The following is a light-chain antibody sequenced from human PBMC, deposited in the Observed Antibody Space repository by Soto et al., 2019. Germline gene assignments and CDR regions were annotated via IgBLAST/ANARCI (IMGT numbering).Light chain of an antibody. CDR3: QQYGTSQT. V-gene: IGKV3-20*01. CDR1: QSVSSSN. J-gene: IGKJ1*01. CDR2: GAS. Sequence: EVVLTQSPGTLSLSPGERATLSCRASQSVSSSNLAWYQQKHGQAPRLLIYGASNRATGTPDRFSGSGSGTEFTLTISRLEPEDFAAYYCQQYGTSQTVGQGTKLDSK.